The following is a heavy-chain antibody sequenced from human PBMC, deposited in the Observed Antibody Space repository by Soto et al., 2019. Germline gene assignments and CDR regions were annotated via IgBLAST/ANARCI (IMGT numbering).Heavy chain of an antibody. V-gene: IGHV3-33*01. J-gene: IGHJ6*02. CDR3: VRDEGVAAAGPYYYYAMDV. D-gene: IGHD6-13*01. CDR2: IWFDESNK. Sequence: QVQLVESGGGVVRPGRSLRLSCAASGFAFNRFGVHWVRQAPGKGLEWVAVIWFDESNKFYADFVKGRFSISSDNSKNTLYLQMNSLRAEDTAVYYCVRDEGVAAAGPYYYYAMDVWGQVTTVIVSS. CDR1: GFAFNRFG.